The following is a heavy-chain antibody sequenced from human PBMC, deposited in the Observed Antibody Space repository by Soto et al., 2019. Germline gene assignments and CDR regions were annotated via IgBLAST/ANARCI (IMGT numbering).Heavy chain of an antibody. CDR1: GGSISSYD. CDR2: IYYSGST. Sequence: PSETLSLTCTVSGGSISSYDWSWIRQPPGKGLEWIGYIYYSGSTNYNPSLKSRVTISVDTSKNQFSLKLSSVTAADTAVYYCASSYLYSSSAQYYFDYWGQGTLVTVSS. D-gene: IGHD6-6*01. V-gene: IGHV4-59*08. J-gene: IGHJ4*02. CDR3: ASSYLYSSSAQYYFDY.